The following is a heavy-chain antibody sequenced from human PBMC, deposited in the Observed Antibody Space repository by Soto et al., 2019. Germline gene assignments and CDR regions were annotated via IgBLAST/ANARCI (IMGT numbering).Heavy chain of an antibody. V-gene: IGHV4-38-2*01. J-gene: IGHJ6*02. D-gene: IGHD2-2*01. CDR3: ARSLYCTTSSCSYYYYYGMDV. CDR2: IYHSGST. Sequence: SETLSLTCVVSNYSISSGYFWGWIRQPPGKGLEWIGTIYHSGSTCYNPSLKSRVTVSVDTSKNQFSLKLTSVTAADTAIYYCARSLYCTTSSCSYYYYYGMDVWGQGTTVTVSS. CDR1: NYSISSGYF.